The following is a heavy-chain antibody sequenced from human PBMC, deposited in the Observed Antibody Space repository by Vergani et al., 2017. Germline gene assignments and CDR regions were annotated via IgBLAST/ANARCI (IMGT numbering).Heavy chain of an antibody. CDR3: ARDWNGYCISTSCYRDYYYGMDV. V-gene: IGHV1-18*01. J-gene: IGHJ6*02. CDR1: GYTFTSYG. Sequence: QVQLVQSGAEVKKPGASVKVSCKASGYTFTSYGISWVRQAPGQGLEWMGWISAYNGNTNYAQKLQGRVTMTTDTSTSTAYMELRSLRSDDTAVYYCARDWNGYCISTSCYRDYYYGMDVWGQGTTVTVSS. CDR2: ISAYNGNT. D-gene: IGHD2-2*03.